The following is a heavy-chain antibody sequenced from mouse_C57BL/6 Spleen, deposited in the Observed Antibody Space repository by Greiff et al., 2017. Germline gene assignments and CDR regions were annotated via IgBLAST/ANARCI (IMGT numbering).Heavy chain of an antibody. CDR1: GFTFSSYG. V-gene: IGHV5-6*02. CDR2: ISSGGSYT. J-gene: IGHJ3*01. Sequence: EVKLMESGGDLVKPGGSLKLSCAASGFTFSSYGMSWVRQTPDKRLEWVATISSGGSYTYYPDSVKGRFTISRDNAKNTLYLQMSSRKSEDTAMYYCARRGYGYGGGGFAYWGQGTLVTVSA. D-gene: IGHD2-2*01. CDR3: ARRGYGYGGGGFAY.